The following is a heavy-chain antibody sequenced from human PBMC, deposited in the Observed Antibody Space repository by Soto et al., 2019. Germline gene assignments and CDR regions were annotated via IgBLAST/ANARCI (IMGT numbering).Heavy chain of an antibody. Sequence: GGSLRLSCAASGFTFSSYSMNWVRQAPGKGLEWVSSISSSSSYIYYADSVKGRFTISRDNAKNSLYLQMNSLRAEDTAVYYCAREGVVVAPNWFDPWGQGTLVTVSS. CDR2: ISSSSSYI. J-gene: IGHJ5*02. CDR3: AREGVVVAPNWFDP. CDR1: GFTFSSYS. D-gene: IGHD3-22*01. V-gene: IGHV3-21*01.